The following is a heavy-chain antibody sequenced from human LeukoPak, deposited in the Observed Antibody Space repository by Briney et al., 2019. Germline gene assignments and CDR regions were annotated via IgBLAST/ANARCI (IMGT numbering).Heavy chain of an antibody. J-gene: IGHJ6*04. CDR3: AELGITMIGGV. V-gene: IGHV3-30*02. CDR2: IRYDGSKK. D-gene: IGHD3-10*02. Sequence: GGSLRLSCAASGFTFSRYGMHWVRQAPGKGLEWVAFIRYDGSKKYDADSVKGRFTISRDNSKNTLSLQMNSLRAEDTAVYYCAELGITMIGGVWGKGTTVTISS. CDR1: GFTFSRYG.